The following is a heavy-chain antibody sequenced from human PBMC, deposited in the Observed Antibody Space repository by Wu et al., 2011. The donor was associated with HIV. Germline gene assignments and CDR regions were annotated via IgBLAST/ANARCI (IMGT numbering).Heavy chain of an antibody. V-gene: IGHV1-69*06. J-gene: IGHJ6*03. CDR3: AIGFGEHYYYYFYIDV. Sequence: EVKKPGSSVKVSCKASGGTFSSYAISWVRQAPGQGLEWMGGIIPMFDTANYAQKFQGRVTITADKSTSTAYMELSSLRSEDTAVYYCAIGFGEHYYYYFYIDVWGKGTTVTVSS. D-gene: IGHD3-10*01. CDR1: GGTFSSYA. CDR2: IIPMFDTA.